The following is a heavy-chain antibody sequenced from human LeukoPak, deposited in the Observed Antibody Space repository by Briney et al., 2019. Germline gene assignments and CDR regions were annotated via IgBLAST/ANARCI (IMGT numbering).Heavy chain of an antibody. V-gene: IGHV1-3*01. CDR1: GYTFTSYA. Sequence: ASVKVSCKASGYTFTSYAMHWVRQAPGQRLEWMGWINAGNGNTKYSQKFQGRVTITRDTSASTAYMELSGLRSEDTAVYYCARDRGSIAAALFDYWGQGTLVTVSS. J-gene: IGHJ4*02. CDR3: ARDRGSIAAALFDY. D-gene: IGHD6-13*01. CDR2: INAGNGNT.